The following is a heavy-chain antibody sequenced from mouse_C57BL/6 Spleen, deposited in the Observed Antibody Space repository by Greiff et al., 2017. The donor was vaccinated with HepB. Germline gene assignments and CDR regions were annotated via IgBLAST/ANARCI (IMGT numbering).Heavy chain of an antibody. D-gene: IGHD2-5*01. CDR3: ARHGDAYYSNPWFAY. CDR1: GFTFSSYG. Sequence: EVKLVESGGDLVKPGGSLKLSCAASGFTFSSYGMSWVRQTPDKRLEWVATISSGGSYTYYPDSVKGRFTISRDNAKNTLYLQMSSLKSEDTAMYYCARHGDAYYSNPWFAYWGQGTLVTVSA. V-gene: IGHV5-6*01. CDR2: ISSGGSYT. J-gene: IGHJ3*01.